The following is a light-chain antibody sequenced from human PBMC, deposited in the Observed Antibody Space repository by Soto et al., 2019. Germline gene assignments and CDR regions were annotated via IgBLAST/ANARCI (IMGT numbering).Light chain of an antibody. V-gene: IGLV7-43*01. CDR1: TGAVTSAYY. CDR2: SSS. CDR3: LLYYGGVVI. Sequence: QAVVTQEPSLTVSLGGTVTLTCASSTGAVTSAYYPNWFQQKPGQAPRALIYSSSNKHFWTPARFSGSLLGGKAALTLSGVQPEDEAEYYCLLYYGGVVIFGGGTKLTVL. J-gene: IGLJ2*01.